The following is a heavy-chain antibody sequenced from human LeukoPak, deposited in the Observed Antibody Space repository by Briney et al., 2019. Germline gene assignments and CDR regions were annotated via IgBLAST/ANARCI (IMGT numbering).Heavy chain of an antibody. CDR1: NGSISTYY. J-gene: IGHJ4*02. Sequence: SETLSLTCTVSNGSISTYYWSWIRQPPGRGLEWIGYIYYSGSTSYNPSLKSRVTISVDTSKNQFSLKLSSVTAADTAVYYCARQYYYDSHTFDYWGQGTLVTVSS. D-gene: IGHD3-22*01. V-gene: IGHV4-59*08. CDR3: ARQYYYDSHTFDY. CDR2: IYYSGST.